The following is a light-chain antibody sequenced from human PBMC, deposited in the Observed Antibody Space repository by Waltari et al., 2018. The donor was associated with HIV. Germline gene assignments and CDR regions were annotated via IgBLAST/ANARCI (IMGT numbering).Light chain of an antibody. CDR2: SAS. CDR3: QQSYSTPRT. J-gene: IGKJ1*01. V-gene: IGKV1-39*01. CDR1: QRISSY. Sequence: DIQVPQSPSSLSASVGHRVPITYRASQRISSYLNWYQPKPGKAPKLLLYSASSLQSGVPSRFSGSGSGTDFTLTISRLQSEDVANYYCQQSYSTPRTFGQGTKVEIK.